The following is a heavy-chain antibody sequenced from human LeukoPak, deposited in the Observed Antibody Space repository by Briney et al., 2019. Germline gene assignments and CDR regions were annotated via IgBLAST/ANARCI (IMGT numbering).Heavy chain of an antibody. V-gene: IGHV4-34*01. Sequence: KPSETLSLTCAVYGGSFSGYYWSWIRQPPGKGLEWIGEINHSGSTNYNPSLKSRVTISVDTSKNQFSLKLSSVTAADTAVYYCARGAAAGQTDYFDYWGQGTLVTVSS. CDR1: GGSFSGYY. CDR2: INHSGST. J-gene: IGHJ4*02. D-gene: IGHD6-13*01. CDR3: ARGAAAGQTDYFDY.